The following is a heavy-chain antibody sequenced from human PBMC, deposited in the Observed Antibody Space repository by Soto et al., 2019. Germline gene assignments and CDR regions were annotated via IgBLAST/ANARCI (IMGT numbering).Heavy chain of an antibody. V-gene: IGHV4-31*03. Sequence: QVQLQESGPGLVKPSQTLSLTCTVSGGSISSGGYYWSWIRQHPGKGLEWIGYIYYSGSTYYNPSLKRRVTIPVDTSKNPLSLKPSSVTAADTAVYYCARTDYDILTGHRYFDLWGRGTLVTVSS. CDR2: IYYSGST. J-gene: IGHJ2*01. CDR3: ARTDYDILTGHRYFDL. CDR1: GGSISSGGYY. D-gene: IGHD3-9*01.